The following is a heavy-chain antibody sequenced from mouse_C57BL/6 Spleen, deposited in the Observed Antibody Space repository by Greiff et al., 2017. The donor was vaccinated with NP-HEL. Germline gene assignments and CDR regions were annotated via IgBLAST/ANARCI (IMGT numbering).Heavy chain of an antibody. Sequence: VQLQQSGPGLVQPSQSLSITCTVSGFSLTSYGVHWVRQSPGKGLEWLGVIWRGGSTDYNAAFMSRLSITKDNSKSQVFFKMNSLQADDTAIYYCAKKGLLGPYWYFDVWGTGTTVTVSS. J-gene: IGHJ1*03. D-gene: IGHD3-1*01. V-gene: IGHV2-5*01. CDR3: AKKGLLGPYWYFDV. CDR2: IWRGGST. CDR1: GFSLTSYG.